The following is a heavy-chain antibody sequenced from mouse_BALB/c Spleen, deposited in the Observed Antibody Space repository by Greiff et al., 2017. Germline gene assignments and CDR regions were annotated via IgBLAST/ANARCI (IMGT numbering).Heavy chain of an antibody. Sequence: QVQLQQPGAELVKPGASVKLSCKASGYTFTSYWMHWVKQRPGQGLEWIGEINPSNGRTNYNEKFKGKATLTADKSSSTAYMQLSSLTSEDSAVYFCARSMIPYFDYWGQGTTLTVSS. J-gene: IGHJ2*01. V-gene: IGHV1S81*02. CDR1: GYTFTSYW. D-gene: IGHD2-4*01. CDR3: ARSMIPYFDY. CDR2: INPSNGRT.